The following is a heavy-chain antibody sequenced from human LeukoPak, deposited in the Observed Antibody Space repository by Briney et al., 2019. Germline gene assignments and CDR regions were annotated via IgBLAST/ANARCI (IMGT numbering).Heavy chain of an antibody. D-gene: IGHD3-16*01. CDR2: NYYSGST. V-gene: IGHV4-59*01. Sequence: SETLSLTCTVSGGSISSYYWSWIRQPPGKGLEWIGYNYYSGSTNYNPSLKSRVTISVDTSKNQFSLKLSSVTAADTAVYYCAREGDLYGIDYWGQGTLVTVSS. CDR3: AREGDLYGIDY. J-gene: IGHJ4*02. CDR1: GGSISSYY.